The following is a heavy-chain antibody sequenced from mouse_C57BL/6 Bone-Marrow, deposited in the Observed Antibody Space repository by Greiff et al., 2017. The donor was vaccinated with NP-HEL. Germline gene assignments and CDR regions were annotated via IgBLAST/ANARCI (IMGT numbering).Heavy chain of an antibody. CDR2: IYPGDGDT. CDR3: ARGHYGSSQYFDY. Sequence: VQLQQSGPELVKPGASVKISCKASGYAFSSSWMNWVKQRPGKGLEWIGRIYPGDGDTNYNGKFKGKATLTADKSSSTAYMQLSSLTSEDSAVYFCARGHYGSSQYFDYRGQGTTLTVSS. V-gene: IGHV1-82*01. D-gene: IGHD1-1*01. J-gene: IGHJ2*01. CDR1: GYAFSSSW.